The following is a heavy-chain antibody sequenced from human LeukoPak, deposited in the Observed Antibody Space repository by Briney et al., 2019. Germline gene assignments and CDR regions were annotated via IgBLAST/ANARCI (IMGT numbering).Heavy chain of an antibody. CDR2: ISYDGSNK. Sequence: PGRSLRLSCAASGFTFSSYAMHWVRQAPGKGLEWVAVISYDGSNKYYADSVKGRFTISRDNSKNTLYLQMNSLRAEDTAVYYCARGREGDDAFDIWGQGTMVTVSS. V-gene: IGHV3-30*04. CDR3: ARGREGDDAFDI. CDR1: GFTFSSYA. D-gene: IGHD3-16*01. J-gene: IGHJ3*02.